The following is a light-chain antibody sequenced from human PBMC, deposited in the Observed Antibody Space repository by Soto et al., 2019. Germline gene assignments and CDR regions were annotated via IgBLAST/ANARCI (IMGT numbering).Light chain of an antibody. CDR2: DDI. CDR3: QSYDSRLSGVV. Sequence: QSVLTQPPSVSGAPGQRVTISCTGSSSNIGARYDVHWYQQLPGTAPKLLIYDDINRPSGVPDRFSGSKSGTSASLAITGLQDEDEAEYYCQSYDSRLSGVVFGGGTKLTVL. J-gene: IGLJ2*01. V-gene: IGLV1-40*01. CDR1: SSNIGARYD.